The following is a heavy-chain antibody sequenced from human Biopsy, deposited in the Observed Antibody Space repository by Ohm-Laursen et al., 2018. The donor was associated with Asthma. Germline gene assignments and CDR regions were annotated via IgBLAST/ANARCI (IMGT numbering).Heavy chain of an antibody. CDR1: GGTFSNFA. Sequence: SVKVSCKAPGGTFSNFAISWVRQAPGQGLEWLGGIMTVFGTTNYAQKFQGRVTITADESTSTTYMELSRLRSEDTAVYYCASDFPKDYVRYNFQFWGQGTLVTVSS. CDR3: ASDFPKDYVRYNFQF. CDR2: IMTVFGTT. J-gene: IGHJ4*02. V-gene: IGHV1-69*13. D-gene: IGHD4-17*01.